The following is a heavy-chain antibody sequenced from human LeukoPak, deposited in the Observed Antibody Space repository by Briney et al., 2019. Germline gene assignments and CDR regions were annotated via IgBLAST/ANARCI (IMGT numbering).Heavy chain of an antibody. CDR3: ARGTTRNYGDFDY. D-gene: IGHD2/OR15-2a*01. V-gene: IGHV1-69*13. CDR2: IIPIFGTA. Sequence: ASVKVSCKASGGTFISYAISWVRQAPGQGLEWMGGIIPIFGTANYAQKFQGRVTITADESTSTAYMELSSLRSEDTAVYFCARGTTRNYGDFDYWGQGTLVTVSS. CDR1: GGTFISYA. J-gene: IGHJ4*02.